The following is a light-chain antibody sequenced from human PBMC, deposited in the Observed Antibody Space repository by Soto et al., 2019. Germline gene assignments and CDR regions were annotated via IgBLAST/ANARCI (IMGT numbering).Light chain of an antibody. CDR3: QQYNNWPPT. J-gene: IGKJ1*01. Sequence: IVMTQSPATLSVSPGEGATLSCRASQSVDSNLAWYQQKPGQPPRLLISGASTRATGIPANFTGSGSGTEFTLSISSLQSEDFAVYYCQQYNNWPPTFGLGTKVEIK. V-gene: IGKV3-15*01. CDR2: GAS. CDR1: QSVDSN.